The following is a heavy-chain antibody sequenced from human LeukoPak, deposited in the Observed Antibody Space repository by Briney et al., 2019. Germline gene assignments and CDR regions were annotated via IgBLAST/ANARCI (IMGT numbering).Heavy chain of an antibody. CDR3: ARERQSTVAGRNVIVY. Sequence: GGSLRLSCAASEFTFSSYAMSWVRQAPGKGLEWVANIKQDGSEKYYVDSVKGRFTISRDNAKNSLYLQMNSLRAEDTAVYYCARERQSTVAGRNVIVYWGQGTLVTVSS. D-gene: IGHD6-19*01. J-gene: IGHJ4*02. V-gene: IGHV3-7*01. CDR1: EFTFSSYA. CDR2: IKQDGSEK.